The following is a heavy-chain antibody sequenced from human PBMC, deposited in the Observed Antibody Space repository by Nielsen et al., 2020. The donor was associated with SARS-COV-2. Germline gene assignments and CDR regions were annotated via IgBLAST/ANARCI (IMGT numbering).Heavy chain of an antibody. Sequence: SETLSLTRTVSGGSISSGGYYWSWIRQHPGKGLEWFGYIYYSGSTYYNPSLKSRVTISVDTSKNQFSLKLSSVTAADTAVYYCARVRSSSSVYYYYYMDVWGKGTTVTVSS. CDR1: GGSISSGGYY. D-gene: IGHD6-6*01. CDR2: IYYSGST. CDR3: ARVRSSSSVYYYYYMDV. J-gene: IGHJ6*03. V-gene: IGHV4-31*03.